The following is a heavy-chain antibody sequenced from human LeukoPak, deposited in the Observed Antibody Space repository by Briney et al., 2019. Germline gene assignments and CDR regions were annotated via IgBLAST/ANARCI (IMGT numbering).Heavy chain of an antibody. CDR2: INWNGDNT. V-gene: IGHV3-20*04. Sequence: GGSLRLSCAASGFTFDDYGMSWVRQAPGKGLEWVSGINWNGDNTNYADSLKGRLTISRDNAKNTLYLQMNSLRPEDTAMYYCARVDGQQLVPHLDCWGQGTLVTVSS. CDR1: GFTFDDYG. D-gene: IGHD6-13*01. J-gene: IGHJ4*02. CDR3: ARVDGQQLVPHLDC.